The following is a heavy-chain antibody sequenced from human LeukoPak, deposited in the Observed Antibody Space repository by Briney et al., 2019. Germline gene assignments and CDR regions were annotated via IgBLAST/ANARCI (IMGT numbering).Heavy chain of an antibody. CDR1: GFTVTTNN. CDR3: LGFGPHYYSDR. V-gene: IGHV3-53*01. CDR2: LWNDGNS. J-gene: IGHJ5*02. Sequence: GGSLRLSCAASGFTVTTNNINWVRQAPGKGLEWVSILWNDGNSYFADSVKGRFSFSRDTSKNILYLQMNSLRVEDTAIYYCLGFGPHYYSDRWGQGTLVTVSS. D-gene: IGHD3-10*01.